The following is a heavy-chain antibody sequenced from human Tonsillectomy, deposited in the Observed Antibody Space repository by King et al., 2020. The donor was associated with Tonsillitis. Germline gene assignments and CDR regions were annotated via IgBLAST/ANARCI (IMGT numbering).Heavy chain of an antibody. D-gene: IGHD3-22*01. CDR3: ARSRNYYDSSGYSASDY. J-gene: IGHJ4*02. CDR2: IVPVFDTA. Sequence: QLVQSGAEVKKPGSSVKVSCKASGGTFSTYAISWVRQAPGQGLEWMGGIVPVFDTANYAQKFQGRVTITADESTSTVYMELSSLRSEVTAVYYCARSRNYYDSSGYSASDYWGQGTLVTVSS. CDR1: GGTFSTYA. V-gene: IGHV1-69*01.